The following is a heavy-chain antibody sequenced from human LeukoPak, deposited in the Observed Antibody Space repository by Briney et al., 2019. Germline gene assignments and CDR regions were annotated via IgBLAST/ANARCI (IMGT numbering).Heavy chain of an antibody. Sequence: GGSLRLSCAAPGFTVSSNYMSWVRQAPGKGLEWVSVIYSGGYTYYADSVKGRFTISRDNSKNTVYPQMNSLRAEDTAVYYCAKPGKRRVVTITDFDYWGQGTLVTVSS. V-gene: IGHV3-53*05. J-gene: IGHJ4*02. CDR1: GFTVSSNY. CDR2: IYSGGYT. D-gene: IGHD3-22*01. CDR3: AKPGKRRVVTITDFDY.